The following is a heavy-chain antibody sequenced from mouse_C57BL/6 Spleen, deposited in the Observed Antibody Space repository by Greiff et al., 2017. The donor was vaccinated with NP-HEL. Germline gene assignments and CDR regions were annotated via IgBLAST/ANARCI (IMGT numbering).Heavy chain of an antibody. Sequence: QVQLQQPGAELVMPGASVKLSCKASGYTFTSYWMHWVKQRPGQGLEWIGEIDPSDSYTNYNQKFKGKSTLTVDKYSSTAYMQLSSLTSEDSAVYDSAREGGQATSAGFAYRGQGTLVTVSA. V-gene: IGHV1-69*01. CDR3: AREGGQATSAGFAY. CDR2: IDPSDSYT. CDR1: GYTFTSYW. D-gene: IGHD3-2*02. J-gene: IGHJ3*01.